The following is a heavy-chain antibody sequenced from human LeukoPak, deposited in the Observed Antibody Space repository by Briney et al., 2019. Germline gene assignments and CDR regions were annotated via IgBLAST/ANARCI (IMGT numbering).Heavy chain of an antibody. J-gene: IGHJ6*02. CDR2: IGAYHGST. CDR3: ARVAAAGHSSYTSRAV. V-gene: IGHV1-18*01. Sequence: ASVKVSCKASGYTFTSYAINWVRQAPGQGLGWMGWIGAYHGSTKYAQKVQDRVTMTVDTSTATAYMELRGLRSDDTAVYYCARVAAAGHSSYTSRAVWGQGPRVTVSS. CDR1: GYTFTSYA. D-gene: IGHD6-13*01.